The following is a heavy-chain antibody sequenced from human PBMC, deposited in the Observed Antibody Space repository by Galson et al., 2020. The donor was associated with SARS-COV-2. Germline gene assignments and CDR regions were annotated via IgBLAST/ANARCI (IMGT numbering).Heavy chain of an antibody. CDR3: TTDTILSPGPDY. D-gene: IGHD2-15*01. J-gene: IGHJ4*02. CDR2: IKSKTDGGTT. V-gene: IGHV3-15*01. Sequence: GGSLRLSCAASGFTFSNAWMSWVCQAPGKGLEWVGRIKSKTDGGTTDYAAPVKGRFTISRDDSKNTLYLQMNSLKTEDTAVYYCTTDTILSPGPDYWGQGTLVTVSS. CDR1: GFTFSNAW.